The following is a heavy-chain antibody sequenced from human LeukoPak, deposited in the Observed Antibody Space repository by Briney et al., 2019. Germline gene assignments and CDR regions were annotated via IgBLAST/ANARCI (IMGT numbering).Heavy chain of an antibody. CDR2: INAGNGNT. CDR3: ARELRSYSGSYAP. J-gene: IGHJ5*02. V-gene: IGHV1-3*01. CDR1: GYTFTSYA. D-gene: IGHD1-26*01. Sequence: EASVKVSCKASGYTFTSYAMHWVRQAPGQRLEWMGWINAGNGNTKNSQKFQGRVTITRDTSASTAYMELSSLRSEDTAVYYCARELRSYSGSYAPWGQGTLVTVSS.